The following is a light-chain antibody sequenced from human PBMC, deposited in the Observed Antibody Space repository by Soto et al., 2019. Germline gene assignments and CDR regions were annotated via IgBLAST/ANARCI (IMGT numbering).Light chain of an antibody. J-gene: IGLJ2*01. CDR1: SSDVGGYNY. CDR3: SSYTRRYPLV. V-gene: IGLV2-14*01. CDR2: DVS. Sequence: QSALTQPASVSGSPGQSITISCTGTSSDVGGYNYVSWYQQHPGKAPKLMIYDVSNRPSGVSNRFSGSKSGNTASLTISGLQAEDEAEYYCSSYTRRYPLVFGGGTKLTVL.